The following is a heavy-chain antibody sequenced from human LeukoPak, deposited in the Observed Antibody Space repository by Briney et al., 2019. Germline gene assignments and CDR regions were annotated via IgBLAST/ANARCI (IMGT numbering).Heavy chain of an antibody. Sequence: SETLSLTCAVSGGSISTSNWWSWVRQPPGKGLEWIGEIYHSGSTNNNPSLKSRVTISVDKSKNQFSLKLSSVTAADTAVYYCARVRDFWSGYYKYYFDYWGQGTLVTVSS. CDR1: GGSISTSNW. CDR2: IYHSGST. J-gene: IGHJ4*02. CDR3: ARVRDFWSGYYKYYFDY. D-gene: IGHD3-3*01. V-gene: IGHV4-4*02.